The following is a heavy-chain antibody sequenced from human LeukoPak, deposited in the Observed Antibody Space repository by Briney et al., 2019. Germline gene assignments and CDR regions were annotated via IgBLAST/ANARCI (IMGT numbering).Heavy chain of an antibody. J-gene: IGHJ4*02. CDR1: GYTFTSYA. CDR2: INPNSGGT. V-gene: IGHV1-2*06. CDR3: ARRIAAAGHFDY. Sequence: GASVKVSCKASGYTFTSYAMHWVRQAPGQRLEWMGRINPNSGGTNYAQKFQGRVTMTRDTSISTAYMELSSLRSDDTAVFYCARRIAAAGHFDYWGQGTLVTVSS. D-gene: IGHD6-13*01.